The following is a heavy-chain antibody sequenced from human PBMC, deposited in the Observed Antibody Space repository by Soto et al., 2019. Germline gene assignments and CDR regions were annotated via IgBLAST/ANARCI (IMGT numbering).Heavy chain of an antibody. V-gene: IGHV1-18*01. CDR3: ARDHSPISASIAVAGTVWFDP. CDR1: GYTFTSYG. CDR2: ISTYNGNT. Sequence: ASVKVSCKASGYTFTSYGISWVRQAPGQGLEWMGWISTYNGNTNYAQKLQGRVTMTTDTSTSTAYMELRSLRSDDTAVYYCARDHSPISASIAVAGTVWFDPWGQGTLVTVSS. D-gene: IGHD6-19*01. J-gene: IGHJ5*02.